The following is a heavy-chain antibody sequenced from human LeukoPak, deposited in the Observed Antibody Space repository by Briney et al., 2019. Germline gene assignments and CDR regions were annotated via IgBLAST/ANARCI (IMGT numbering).Heavy chain of an antibody. CDR2: IYYSGST. J-gene: IGHJ5*02. CDR3: ARWVHSSGYYYGFDP. V-gene: IGHV4-59*08. CDR1: GGSISSYY. Sequence: SETLSLTCTVSGGSISSYYWSWIRQPPGKGLEWIGYIYYSGSTNYSPSLKSRVTISVDTSKNQFSLKLSSVTAADTAVYYCARWVHSSGYYYGFDPWGQGTLVTVSS. D-gene: IGHD3-22*01.